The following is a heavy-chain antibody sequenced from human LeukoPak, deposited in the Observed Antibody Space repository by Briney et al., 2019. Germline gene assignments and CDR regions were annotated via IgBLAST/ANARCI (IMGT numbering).Heavy chain of an antibody. J-gene: IGHJ5*02. CDR3: ARRAVTTGFDP. CDR2: IYPSDSDT. CDR1: GYSFTSYW. V-gene: IGHV5-51*01. D-gene: IGHD4-17*01. Sequence: GESLKISCKGSGYSFTSYWIGWVRQMPGKGLEWMGIIYPSDSDTRYSPSLQGQVTISADKAISTAYLQWSSLKASETAMYYCARRAVTTGFDPWGQGNLVTVSS.